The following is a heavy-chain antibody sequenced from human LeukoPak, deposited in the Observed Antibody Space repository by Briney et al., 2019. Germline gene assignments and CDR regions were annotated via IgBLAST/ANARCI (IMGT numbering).Heavy chain of an antibody. Sequence: GGSLRLSCVASGFSFSNYAMSWVRQAPGKGLEWVSAIRSNGHTTYDADSVKGQFTISRDNSKNTLYLEMKSLRADDTAVYYCARASTAVAGTWVDPWGQGTLVTVSS. CDR2: IRSNGHTT. V-gene: IGHV3-23*01. CDR3: ARASTAVAGTWVDP. D-gene: IGHD6-19*01. J-gene: IGHJ5*02. CDR1: GFSFSNYA.